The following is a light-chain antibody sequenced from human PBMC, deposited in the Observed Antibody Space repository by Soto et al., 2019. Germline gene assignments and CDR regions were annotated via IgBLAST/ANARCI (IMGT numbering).Light chain of an antibody. CDR3: QSYDSSLTGYV. Sequence: QSALTQPPSVSGAPGQRVTISCTGSSSNIGAGYDVHWYQQLPGTAPKLLIYGNSNRPSGVPDRFSGSKSGTSASLAITGLQAEDEADYSCQSYDSSLTGYVFRPGTKVTVL. V-gene: IGLV1-40*01. J-gene: IGLJ1*01. CDR2: GNS. CDR1: SSNIGAGYD.